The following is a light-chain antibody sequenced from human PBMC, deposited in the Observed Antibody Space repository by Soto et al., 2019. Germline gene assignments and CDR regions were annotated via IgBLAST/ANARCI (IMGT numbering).Light chain of an antibody. CDR2: GAS. Sequence: LTQSPGTLSLSPGERATLSCRASQSVSSSYLAWYQQKPGQAPRLLIYGASSRATGIPDRFSGSGSGTDFTLTISRLEPEDFAVYYCQQYGSSPLTFGGGTKVEIK. CDR1: QSVSSSY. V-gene: IGKV3-20*01. J-gene: IGKJ4*01. CDR3: QQYGSSPLT.